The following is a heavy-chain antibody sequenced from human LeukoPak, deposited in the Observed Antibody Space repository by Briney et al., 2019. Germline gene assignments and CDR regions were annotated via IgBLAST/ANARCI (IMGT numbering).Heavy chain of an antibody. V-gene: IGHV3-21*01. CDR1: GFTFSSYS. CDR2: ISSSSSYT. CDR3: AKAVGGNAL. J-gene: IGHJ4*02. Sequence: IPGGSLRLSCAASGFTFSSYSMNWVRQAPGKGLEWVSSISSSSSYTHYADSVKGRFTISRDNAKNSLYLQMNSLRVEDTAVYYCAKAVGGNALWGQGTLVTVSS. D-gene: IGHD4-23*01.